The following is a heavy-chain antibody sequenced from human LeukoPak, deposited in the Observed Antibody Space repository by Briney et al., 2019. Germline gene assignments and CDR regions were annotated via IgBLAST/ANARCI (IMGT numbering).Heavy chain of an antibody. V-gene: IGHV3-49*04. Sequence: GGSLRLSCTASGFTFGDYAMSWVRQAPGKGLEWVGFIRSKAYGGTTEYAASVKGRFTISRDDSKSIAYLQMNSLKTEDTAVYYCTRALYYDFWSGYSATFGYWGQGTLVTVSS. CDR2: IRSKAYGGTT. J-gene: IGHJ4*02. D-gene: IGHD3-3*01. CDR3: TRALYYDFWSGYSATFGY. CDR1: GFTFGDYA.